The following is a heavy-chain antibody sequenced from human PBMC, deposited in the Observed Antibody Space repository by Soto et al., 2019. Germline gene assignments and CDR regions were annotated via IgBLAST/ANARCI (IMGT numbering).Heavy chain of an antibody. V-gene: IGHV3-23*01. D-gene: IGHD4-4*01. CDR3: VKPPVITASYYYYDMDV. CDR2: ISGNGIRT. CDR1: GFTFSTYP. Sequence: SGGSLRLSCAASGFTFSTYPMSWVRQAQGKGLEWVSGISGNGIRTYYTDSVKGRFTISRDNSKNTVFLQMNSLRDEDTAVYYCVKPPVITASYYYYDMDVWGQGTTVTV. J-gene: IGHJ6*02.